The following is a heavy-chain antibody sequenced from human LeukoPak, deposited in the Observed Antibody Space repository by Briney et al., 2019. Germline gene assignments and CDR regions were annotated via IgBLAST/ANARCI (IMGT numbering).Heavy chain of an antibody. CDR3: ASGGAAAGNNWFDP. CDR2: IYYSGST. D-gene: IGHD6-13*01. J-gene: IGHJ5*02. CDR1: GGSISSYY. V-gene: IGHV4-59*12. Sequence: SETLSLTCTVSGGSISSYYWSWIRQPPGKGLEWIGYIYYSGSTNYNPSLKSRVTISVDTSKNQFSLKLSSVTAADTAVYYCASGGAAAGNNWFDPWGQGTPVTVSS.